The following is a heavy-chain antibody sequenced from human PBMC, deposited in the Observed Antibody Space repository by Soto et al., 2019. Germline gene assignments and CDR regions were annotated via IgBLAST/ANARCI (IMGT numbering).Heavy chain of an antibody. CDR2: IYPTDSDT. D-gene: IGHD5-12*01. V-gene: IGHV5-51*01. CDR1: GYIFTTYW. Sequence: VESLKISCQGSGYIFTTYWIGWVRQMPGKGLEWMGIIYPTDSDTRYSPSFQGQVTISADKSITTAYLQWSSLRASDTAVYYCARSGYSSEGMDVWGQGTTVTVSS. CDR3: ARSGYSSEGMDV. J-gene: IGHJ6*02.